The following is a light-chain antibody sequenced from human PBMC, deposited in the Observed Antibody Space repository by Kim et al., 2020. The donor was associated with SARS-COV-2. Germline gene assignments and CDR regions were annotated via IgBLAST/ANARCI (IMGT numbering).Light chain of an antibody. V-gene: IGLV2-14*03. CDR2: DVS. J-gene: IGLJ3*02. CDR1: SIDVGGYNY. Sequence: GRLITVSCTVTSIDVGGYNYVSWYQQHPGKAPKLMIYDVSNRPSGVSTRFSGSKSGNTASLTISGLQAEDEADYYCSSYTTSSTWVFCGGTQLTVL. CDR3: SSYTTSSTWV.